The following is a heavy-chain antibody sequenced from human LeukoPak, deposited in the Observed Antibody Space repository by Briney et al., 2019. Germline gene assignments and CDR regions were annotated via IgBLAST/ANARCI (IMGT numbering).Heavy chain of an antibody. CDR2: INTNTGNP. CDR1: GYTFTHYV. Sequence: ASVKVSCKASGYTFTHYVMSWVRQAPGQGLEWMGWINTNTGNPTYAQGFTGRFVFSLDTSVSTAYLQISSLEAEDTAICYCARQGDRYSSSWYPIYWYFDLWGRGTLVTVSS. D-gene: IGHD6-13*01. CDR3: ARQGDRYSSSWYPIYWYFDL. J-gene: IGHJ2*01. V-gene: IGHV7-4-1*02.